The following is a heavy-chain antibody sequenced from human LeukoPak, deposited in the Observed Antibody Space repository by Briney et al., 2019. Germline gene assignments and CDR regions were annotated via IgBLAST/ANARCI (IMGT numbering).Heavy chain of an antibody. J-gene: IGHJ4*02. Sequence: AGGSLRLSCAASGFTFSSYAMSWVRQAPGKGLEGVSAISGSGGSTYYADSVKGRFTISRDNSKNTLYLQMNSLRAEDTAVYYCAKGWQQLVRFPFDYWGQGTLVTVSS. CDR1: GFTFSSYA. CDR2: ISGSGGST. CDR3: AKGWQQLVRFPFDY. D-gene: IGHD6-13*01. V-gene: IGHV3-23*01.